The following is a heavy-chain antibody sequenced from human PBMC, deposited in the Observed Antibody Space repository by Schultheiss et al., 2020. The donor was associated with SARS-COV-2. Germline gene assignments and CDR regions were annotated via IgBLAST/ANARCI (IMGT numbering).Heavy chain of an antibody. J-gene: IGHJ3*02. CDR3: AKPHIVVVPAANEAFDI. CDR1: GFTFSSYE. V-gene: IGHV3-66*04. Sequence: GESLKISCAASGFTFSSYEMNWVRQAPGKGLEWVSVIYSGGSTYYADSVKGRFTISRDNSKNTLYLQMNSLRAEDTAVYYCAKPHIVVVPAANEAFDIWGQGTMVTVSS. D-gene: IGHD2-2*01. CDR2: IYSGGST.